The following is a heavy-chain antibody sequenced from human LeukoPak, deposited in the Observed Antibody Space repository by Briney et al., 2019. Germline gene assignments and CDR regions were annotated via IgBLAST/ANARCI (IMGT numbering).Heavy chain of an antibody. CDR2: IYYSGST. J-gene: IGHJ4*02. CDR1: GGSISSYY. D-gene: IGHD2-21*01. Sequence: PSETLSLTCTVSGGSISSYYWSWIRQPPGKGLEWIGSIYYSGSTYYNPSLKSRVTISVDTSKNQFSLKLSSVTAADTAVYYCATPGRLLPVDYWGQGTLVTVSS. V-gene: IGHV4-59*05. CDR3: ATPGRLLPVDY.